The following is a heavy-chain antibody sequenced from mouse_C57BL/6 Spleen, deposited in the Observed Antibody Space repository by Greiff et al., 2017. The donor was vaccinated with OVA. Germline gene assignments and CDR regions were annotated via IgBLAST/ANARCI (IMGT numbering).Heavy chain of an antibody. Sequence: QVHVKQSGAELVKPGASVKLSCKASGYTFTSYWMHWVKQRPGQGLEWIGMIHPNSGSTNYNEKFKSKATLTGDKSSSTAYLQLNSLTSEDSAVYDCAIYYSNGDYAMDYWGQGTSVTVSS. CDR1: GYTFTSYW. CDR3: AIYYSNGDYAMDY. CDR2: IHPNSGST. J-gene: IGHJ4*01. V-gene: IGHV1-64*01. D-gene: IGHD2-5*01.